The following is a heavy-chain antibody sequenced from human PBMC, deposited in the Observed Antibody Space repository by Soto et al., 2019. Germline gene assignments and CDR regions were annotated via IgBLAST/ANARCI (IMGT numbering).Heavy chain of an antibody. D-gene: IGHD2-15*01. J-gene: IGHJ4*02. CDR3: TRGYCDAGSCYSGFR. CDR2: SRNKAQSYTT. Sequence: EVQLVESGGGLVQPGGSLRLSCAASGFTFSDYYLDWVRQAPGKGLEWVGRSRNKAQSYTTEYATSVKGRFTISRDDSKNSLYLQMNSLQTEDTAVYYCTRGYCDAGSCYSGFRWGQGTLVTVSS. V-gene: IGHV3-72*01. CDR1: GFTFSDYY.